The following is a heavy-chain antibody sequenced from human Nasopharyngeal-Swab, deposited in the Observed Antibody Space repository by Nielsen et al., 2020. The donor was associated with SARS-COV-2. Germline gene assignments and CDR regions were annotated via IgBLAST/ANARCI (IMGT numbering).Heavy chain of an antibody. CDR2: INSSGGST. J-gene: IGHJ3*02. D-gene: IGHD6-19*01. CDR3: ARGAVAGRNAFDI. CDR1: GFTFSNYA. V-gene: IGHV3-23*01. Sequence: GGSLRLSCTASGFTFSNYAMYWVRQAPGKGLEWVSVINSSGGSTHYADSVKGRFTISRDNSKNTLYLQMNSLRPEDTAVHYCARGAVAGRNAFDIWGQGTMVTVSS.